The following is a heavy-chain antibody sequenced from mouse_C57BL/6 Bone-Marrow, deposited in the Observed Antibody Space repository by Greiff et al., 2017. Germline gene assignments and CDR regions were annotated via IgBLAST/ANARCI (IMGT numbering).Heavy chain of an antibody. CDR1: GYTFTTYP. J-gene: IGHJ2*01. D-gene: IGHD5-1*01. CDR2: FHPYNDDT. V-gene: IGHV1-47*01. Sequence: VQRVESGAELVKPGASVKMSCKASGYTFTTYPIEWMKQNHGTSLEWIGNFHPYNDDTKYNEKFKGKAKLTVEKSTNNVYLELSRLTSVYSAFYYFARSSTFFYYLDYWGQGTTLTVSS. CDR3: ARSSTFFYYLDY.